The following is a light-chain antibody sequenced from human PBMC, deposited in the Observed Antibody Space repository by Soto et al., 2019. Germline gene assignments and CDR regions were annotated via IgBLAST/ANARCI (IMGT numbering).Light chain of an antibody. V-gene: IGLV1-40*01. Sequence: QSVLTQPPSVSGAPGQRVTISCTGSSSNIGAHYDVHWYQQRPGTGPKLLIYGNNNRPSGVPDRFSGSKSGTSASLAITGLQAEDEADYYCQSYDSSVSVVFGGGTKLTVL. J-gene: IGLJ3*02. CDR1: SSNIGAHYD. CDR2: GNN. CDR3: QSYDSSVSVV.